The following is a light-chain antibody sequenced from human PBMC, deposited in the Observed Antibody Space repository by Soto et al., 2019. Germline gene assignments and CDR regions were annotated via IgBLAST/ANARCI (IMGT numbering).Light chain of an antibody. CDR1: SSNFGAGYD. CDR3: QSYDSSLSGSKVV. J-gene: IGLJ2*01. CDR2: GNI. V-gene: IGLV1-40*01. Sequence: QSVLTQPPSVSGAPGQRVTISCTGSSSNFGAGYDVHRYQHLPGTAPKLLIYGNINRPSGVPDRFSGSKSGTSASLAITGLQAEDEADYYCQSYDSSLSGSKVVFGGGTKVTVL.